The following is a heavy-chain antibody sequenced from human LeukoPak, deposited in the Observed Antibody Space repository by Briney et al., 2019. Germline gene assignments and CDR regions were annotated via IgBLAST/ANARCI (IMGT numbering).Heavy chain of an antibody. CDR1: GFDFSGFD. CDR3: TTYTRGHY. V-gene: IGHV3-73*01. D-gene: IGHD6-19*01. CDR2: ITTKTNNYAT. Sequence: GGSLKLSCAASGFDFSGFDVHWVRQASGEGLEWIGRITTKTNNYATAYAASMKDRVTISRDDSKKAAYLQVNSLKTEDTAVYYCTTYTRGHYWGQGTLVIVSS. J-gene: IGHJ4*02.